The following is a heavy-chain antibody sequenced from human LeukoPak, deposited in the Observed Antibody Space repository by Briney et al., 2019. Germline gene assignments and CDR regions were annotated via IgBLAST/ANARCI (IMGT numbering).Heavy chain of an antibody. CDR1: GFTFSTYW. CDR2: ISYDGGYE. D-gene: IGHD5-24*01. J-gene: IGHJ4*02. Sequence: GGSLRLSCAASGFTFSTYWMHWVRQAPGKGLEWVAVISYDGGYEYYADSVKGRFTISRDNSKNTLYLQMNSLRAEDTAVYYCAREGPVEMPTIQWGQGTLVTVSS. V-gene: IGHV3-30*03. CDR3: AREGPVEMPTIQ.